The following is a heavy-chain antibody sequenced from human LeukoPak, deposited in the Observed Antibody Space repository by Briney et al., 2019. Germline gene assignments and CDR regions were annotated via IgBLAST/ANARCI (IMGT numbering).Heavy chain of an antibody. J-gene: IGHJ3*02. CDR2: ISWNSGSI. D-gene: IGHD3-10*01. V-gene: IGHV3-9*01. Sequence: PGGSLGLSCAASGFTFDDYAMHWVRQAPGKGLEWVSGISWNSGSIGYADSVKGRFTISRDNAKNSLYLQMNSLRAEDTAVYYCARGWFGELFLAFDIWGQGTMVTVSS. CDR1: GFTFDDYA. CDR3: ARGWFGELFLAFDI.